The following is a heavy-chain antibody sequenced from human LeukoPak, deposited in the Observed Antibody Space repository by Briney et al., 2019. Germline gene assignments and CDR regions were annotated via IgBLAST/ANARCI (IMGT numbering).Heavy chain of an antibody. D-gene: IGHD3-22*01. CDR1: GGSISSSSYY. J-gene: IGHJ4*02. CDR2: INHSGST. Sequence: SETLSLTCTVSGGSISSSSYYWSWIRQPPGKGLEWIGEINHSGSTNYNPSLKSRVTISVDTSKNQFSLKLSSVTAADTAVYYCARRTYYYDSSGYSYWGQGTLVTVSS. CDR3: ARRTYYYDSSGYSY. V-gene: IGHV4-39*07.